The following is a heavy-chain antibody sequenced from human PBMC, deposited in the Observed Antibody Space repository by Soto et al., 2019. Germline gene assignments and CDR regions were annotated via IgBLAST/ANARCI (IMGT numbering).Heavy chain of an antibody. CDR1: GGSFSGYY. CDR2: INHSGST. CDR3: ARRGDILADY. Sequence: SETLSLTCAVYGGSFSGYYWSWIRQPPGKGLEWIGEINHSGSTNYNPSLKSRVTISVDTSKNQFSLKLSSVTAADTAVYYCARRGDILADYWGQGTLVTSPQ. J-gene: IGHJ4*02. D-gene: IGHD3-9*01. V-gene: IGHV4-34*01.